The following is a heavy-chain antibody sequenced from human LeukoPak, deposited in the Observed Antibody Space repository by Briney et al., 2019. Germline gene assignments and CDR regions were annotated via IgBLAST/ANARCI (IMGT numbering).Heavy chain of an antibody. Sequence: GSLRLSCAASGFTFDDYAMHWVRQAPGKGLEWIGYIYYSGSTNYNPSLKSRVTISVDTSKNQFSLNLSSVTAADTAVYYCARETWGVRGVITNWFNPWGQGTLVTVSS. CDR2: IYYSGST. V-gene: IGHV4-59*01. CDR3: ARETWGVRGVITNWFNP. CDR1: GFTFDDYA. D-gene: IGHD3-10*01. J-gene: IGHJ5*02.